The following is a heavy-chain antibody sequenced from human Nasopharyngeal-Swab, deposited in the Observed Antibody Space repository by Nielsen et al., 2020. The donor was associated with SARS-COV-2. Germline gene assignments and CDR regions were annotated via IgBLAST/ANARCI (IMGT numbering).Heavy chain of an antibody. J-gene: IGHJ6*02. V-gene: IGHV1-46*01. CDR1: GYTFTSYY. Sequence: ASVKVSCKASGYTFTSYYMHWVRQAPGQGLEWMGIINPSGGSTSYAQKFQGRVTMTRDTSTSTVYMELSSLTSEDTAVYYCARVLNRGYCSSTSCYALLSDYGMDVWGQGTTVTVSS. CDR3: ARVLNRGYCSSTSCYALLSDYGMDV. D-gene: IGHD2-2*01. CDR2: INPSGGST.